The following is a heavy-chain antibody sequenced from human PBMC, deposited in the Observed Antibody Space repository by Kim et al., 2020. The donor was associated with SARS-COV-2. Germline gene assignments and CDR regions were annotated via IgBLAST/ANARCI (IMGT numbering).Heavy chain of an antibody. CDR1: GGSFSGYY. CDR3: ARGREQQLVKAGRFDP. CDR2: INHSGST. J-gene: IGHJ5*02. Sequence: SETLSLTCAVYGGSFSGYYWSWIRQPPGKGLEWIGEINHSGSTNYNPSLKSRVTISVDTSKNQFSLKLSSVTAADTAVYYCARGREQQLVKAGRFDPWGQGTLVTVSS. D-gene: IGHD6-13*01. V-gene: IGHV4-34*01.